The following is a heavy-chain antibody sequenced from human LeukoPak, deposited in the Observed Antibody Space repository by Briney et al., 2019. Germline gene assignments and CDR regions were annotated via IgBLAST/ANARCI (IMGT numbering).Heavy chain of an antibody. CDR3: ARLAGTTPYYYYGMDV. D-gene: IGHD1-1*01. V-gene: IGHV1-18*04. Sequence: ASVTVSCKASGYTFTSYGISWVRQAPGQGLEWMGWISAYNGNTNYAQKLQGRVTMTTDTSTSTAYMELRSLRSDDTAVYYCARLAGTTPYYYYGMDVWGKGTTVTVSS. J-gene: IGHJ6*04. CDR2: ISAYNGNT. CDR1: GYTFTSYG.